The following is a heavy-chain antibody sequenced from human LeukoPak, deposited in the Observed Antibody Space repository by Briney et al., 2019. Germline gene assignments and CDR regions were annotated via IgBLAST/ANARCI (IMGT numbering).Heavy chain of an antibody. CDR2: INQSGRT. Sequence: SETLSLTCAVNGVSFGGYYWSWIRQPPGKGLEWIAEINQSGRTNLNPSLMSRVSISIDTSKNQFSLKMRSMSAADTAVYYCARAGGYNFRSSGPETIDFWGQGTLVSVSS. J-gene: IGHJ4*02. V-gene: IGHV4-34*01. D-gene: IGHD5-18*01. CDR3: ARAGGYNFRSSGPETIDF. CDR1: GVSFGGYY.